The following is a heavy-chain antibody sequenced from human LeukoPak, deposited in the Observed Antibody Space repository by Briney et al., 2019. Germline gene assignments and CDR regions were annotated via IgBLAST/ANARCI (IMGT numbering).Heavy chain of an antibody. CDR1: GGSISSSSYY. D-gene: IGHD3-3*01. CDR2: IYYSGST. Sequence: SETLSLTCTVSGGSISSSSYYWGWIRQPPGKGLEWIGSIYYSGSTYYNPSLKGRVTISVDTSKDQFSLKLSSVTAADTAVYYCAEAATDFWSGSVYFDYWRQGTLVTVSS. V-gene: IGHV4-39*01. J-gene: IGHJ4*02. CDR3: AEAATDFWSGSVYFDY.